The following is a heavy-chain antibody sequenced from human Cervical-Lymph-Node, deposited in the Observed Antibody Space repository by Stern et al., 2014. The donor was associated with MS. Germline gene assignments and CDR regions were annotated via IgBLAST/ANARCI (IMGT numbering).Heavy chain of an antibody. D-gene: IGHD1-26*01. CDR1: GFSLTTSGMR. CDR2: IDWDVDK. J-gene: IGHJ6*02. CDR3: ARDPNESYIRDRNIYFGMDV. Sequence: QVTLKESGPALVKPTQTLTLTCTFSGFSLTTSGMRVSWIRQPPGKALEWLARIDWDVDKLFSTSLQTRLTISKDTSKNQVVLTMTNMAPVDTATYYCARDPNESYIRDRNIYFGMDVWGQGTTVTVSS. V-gene: IGHV2-70*04.